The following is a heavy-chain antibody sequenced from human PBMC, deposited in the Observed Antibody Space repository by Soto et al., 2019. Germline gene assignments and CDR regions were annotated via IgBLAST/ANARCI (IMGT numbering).Heavy chain of an antibody. CDR1: GFTFSTYG. Sequence: QVQLVESGGGVVQPGRSLRLSCAASGFTFSTYGMHWVRQAPGKGLDGVAVISYDGSNKYYADSVKGRFTISRDNSKNTLYLQMNSLRAEDTAVYYCAKDGRRYCSGGSCYSDYWGQGTLVTVSS. CDR3: AKDGRRYCSGGSCYSDY. J-gene: IGHJ4*02. V-gene: IGHV3-30*18. D-gene: IGHD2-15*01. CDR2: ISYDGSNK.